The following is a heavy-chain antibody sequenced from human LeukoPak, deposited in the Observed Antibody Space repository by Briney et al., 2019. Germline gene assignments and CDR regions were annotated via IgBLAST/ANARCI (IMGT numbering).Heavy chain of an antibody. Sequence: SETLSLTCTVSGGSISSSSYYWGWIRQPPGRGLEWIGSIYYSGSTYYNPSLKSRVTISVDTSKNQFSLKLSSVTAADTAVYYCARRKYSSSWYEAFDIWGQGTMVTVSS. D-gene: IGHD6-13*01. J-gene: IGHJ3*02. CDR3: ARRKYSSSWYEAFDI. V-gene: IGHV4-39*01. CDR1: GGSISSSSYY. CDR2: IYYSGST.